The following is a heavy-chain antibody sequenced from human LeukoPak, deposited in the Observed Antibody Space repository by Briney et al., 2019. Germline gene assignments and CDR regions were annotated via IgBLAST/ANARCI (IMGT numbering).Heavy chain of an antibody. V-gene: IGHV3-23*03. D-gene: IGHD5-12*01. Sequence: PGGSLRLSCAASGFSFSGFGMYWVRQAPRNGLEWVAGIYGGGGVIKYADSVKGRFTISRDNSENTLYLQMHSLRVEDTAIYYCAKDRVPDSGYHIDYWGQGTLVTVSS. CDR3: AKDRVPDSGYHIDY. CDR2: IYGGGGVI. J-gene: IGHJ4*02. CDR1: GFSFSGFG.